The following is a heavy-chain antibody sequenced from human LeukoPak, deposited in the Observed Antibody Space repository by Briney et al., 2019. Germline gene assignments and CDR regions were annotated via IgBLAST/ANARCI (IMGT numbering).Heavy chain of an antibody. J-gene: IGHJ4*02. V-gene: IGHV4-4*07. Sequence: SETPSLTCTVSGASISSFHWTWIRQSAGKGLEWIGLIYSSGSAIYNPSLKSRVAMSVDMTKNQLSLKLSSVTAADTAMYYCARKDGDYWGQGTLVTVSS. CDR3: ARKDGDY. CDR2: IYSSGSA. CDR1: GASISSFH.